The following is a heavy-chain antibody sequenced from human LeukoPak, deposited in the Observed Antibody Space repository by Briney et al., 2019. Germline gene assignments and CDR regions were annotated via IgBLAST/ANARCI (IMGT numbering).Heavy chain of an antibody. D-gene: IGHD2-15*01. CDR1: GGSFSGYY. V-gene: IGHV4-34*01. Sequence: PSETLSLTCAVYGGSFSGYYWSWIRQPPGKGLEWTGEIIHSGSPNYNPSLKSRVTISVDTSKNQFSLKLSSVTAADTAVYYCARGPAGYCSGGSCYFTYWGQGTLVTVSS. J-gene: IGHJ4*02. CDR2: IIHSGSP. CDR3: ARGPAGYCSGGSCYFTY.